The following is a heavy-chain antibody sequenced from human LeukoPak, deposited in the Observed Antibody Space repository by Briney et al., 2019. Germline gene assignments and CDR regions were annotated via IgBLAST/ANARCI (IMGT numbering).Heavy chain of an antibody. CDR1: GFTFSNAW. D-gene: IGHD3-16*02. V-gene: IGHV3-15*01. CDR2: IKSKSAGGIT. CDR3: TTQDDYVWGSYRYTGDY. J-gene: IGHJ4*02. Sequence: PGGSLRLSCAASGFTFSNAWMSWVRQAPGKGLEWVGRIKSKSAGGITDYAAPVKRRFTISRDDSKITPYLHMNSRKTEHTAVYYCTTQDDYVWGSYRYTGDYWGQGTLVTVSS.